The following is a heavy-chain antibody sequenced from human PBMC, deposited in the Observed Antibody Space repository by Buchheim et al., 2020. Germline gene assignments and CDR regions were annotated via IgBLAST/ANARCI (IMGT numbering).Heavy chain of an antibody. CDR1: GFTFSGFA. CDR3: AKGKDYTDSCGYSHFDN. J-gene: IGHJ4*02. Sequence: EVQLLESGGGLVQPGGSLRLSCAASGFTFSGFAMSWVRQAPGKGLEWVSAISGNGDKTCCRDAVKGRFTISRDNSKNTVYLQMSSLRVEDTAVYHCAKGKDYTDSCGYSHFDNWGQGIL. CDR2: ISGNGDKT. V-gene: IGHV3-23*01. D-gene: IGHD3-22*01.